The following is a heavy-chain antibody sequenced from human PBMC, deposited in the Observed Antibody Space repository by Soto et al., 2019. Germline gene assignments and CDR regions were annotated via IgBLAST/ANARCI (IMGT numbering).Heavy chain of an antibody. V-gene: IGHV4-30-4*01. Sequence: SETLSLTCTVSGGSISSDDYYWSWIRQAPGRGLEWIGYIHSSGSIYYNPSLKSRATMSIDTARNQFSLKVSSVTVADTAVYYCARDLDGLHDDNSGPYPRPGWGQGTLVTVSS. CDR2: IHSSGSI. J-gene: IGHJ1*01. CDR1: GGSISSDDYY. D-gene: IGHD3-22*01. CDR3: ARDLDGLHDDNSGPYPRPG.